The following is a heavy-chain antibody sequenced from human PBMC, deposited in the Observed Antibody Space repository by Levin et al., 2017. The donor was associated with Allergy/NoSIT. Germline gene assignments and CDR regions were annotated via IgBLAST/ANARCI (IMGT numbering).Heavy chain of an antibody. CDR1: GFSFKDYS. Sequence: ETLSLTCAASGFSFKDYSMHWVRLTPRKGLEWVSLIPWDGGTTYYADSVKGRFTISRDNNKQSLFLQMNSLTTEDTALYFCSKGITGGSWSFDYWGQGTLVTVSS. V-gene: IGHV3-43*01. CDR3: SKGITGGSWSFDY. D-gene: IGHD6-13*01. CDR2: IPWDGGTT. J-gene: IGHJ4*02.